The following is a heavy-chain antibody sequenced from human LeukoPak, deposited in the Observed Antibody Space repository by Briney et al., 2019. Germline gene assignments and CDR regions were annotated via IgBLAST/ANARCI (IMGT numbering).Heavy chain of an antibody. Sequence: HAGGSLRLSCAASGFTFSSYGMHWVRQAPGKGLEWVAVISYDGSNKYYADSVKGRFTISRDNSKNTLYLQMNSLRAEDTAVYYCAKGLSLDTAMVILDYWGQGTLVTVSS. V-gene: IGHV3-30*18. D-gene: IGHD5-18*01. CDR1: GFTFSSYG. J-gene: IGHJ4*02. CDR3: AKGLSLDTAMVILDY. CDR2: ISYDGSNK.